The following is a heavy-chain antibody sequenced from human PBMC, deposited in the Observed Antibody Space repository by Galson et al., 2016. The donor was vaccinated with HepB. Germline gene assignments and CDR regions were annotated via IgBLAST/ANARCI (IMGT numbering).Heavy chain of an antibody. D-gene: IGHD3-10*01. V-gene: IGHV3-30-3*01. J-gene: IGHJ4*02. Sequence: SLRLSCATSGFTFSDYPMYWIRQAPGVGLGWVARISHDAIHTSYADSLKGRFTISRDNAKNSLYLQMNSLRAEDTAVYYCARRRGSGSHDYWGQGTLVTVSS. CDR3: ARRRGSGSHDY. CDR2: ISHDAIHT. CDR1: GFTFSDYP.